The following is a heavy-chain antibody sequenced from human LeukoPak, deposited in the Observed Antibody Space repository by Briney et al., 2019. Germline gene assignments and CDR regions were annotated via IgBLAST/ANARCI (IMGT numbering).Heavy chain of an antibody. Sequence: GGSLRLSCAASGFTFSSYAMSWVRQAPGKGLEWVSAISGSADSTYYADSVKGQFAISRDNSKNTLYLQMNSLRAEDTAVYFCAKDRARGGTTDFDYWGQGTLVTVSS. D-gene: IGHD1-7*01. CDR3: AKDRARGGTTDFDY. V-gene: IGHV3-23*01. J-gene: IGHJ4*02. CDR1: GFTFSSYA. CDR2: ISGSADST.